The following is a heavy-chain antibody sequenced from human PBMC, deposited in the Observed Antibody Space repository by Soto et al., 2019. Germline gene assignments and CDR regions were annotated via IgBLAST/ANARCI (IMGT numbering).Heavy chain of an antibody. CDR1: GASVSSGSFY. D-gene: IGHD6-6*01. V-gene: IGHV4-61*01. J-gene: IGHJ4*02. Sequence: SETLSLTCTVSGASVSSGSFYWSWIRQPPGKGLEWIGFIYNSVTFNYNSSLKSRVTISVDTSNHQFSLKLRSVTAADTAVHFCARVPLGYSSSHHFDFWGQGALVTAPQ. CDR3: ARVPLGYSSSHHFDF. CDR2: IYNSVTF.